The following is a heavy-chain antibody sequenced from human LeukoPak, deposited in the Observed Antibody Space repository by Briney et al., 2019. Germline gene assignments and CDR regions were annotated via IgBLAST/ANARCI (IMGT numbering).Heavy chain of an antibody. CDR3: ARGKGYGDYEFDY. CDR2: INHSGST. J-gene: IGHJ4*02. CDR1: GVSFSGYY. D-gene: IGHD4-17*01. V-gene: IGHV4-34*01. Sequence: SETLSLTCAVYGVSFSGYYWSWIRQPPGKGLEWIGEINHSGSTNYNPSLKSRVTISVDTSKNQFSLKLSSVTAADTAVYYCARGKGYGDYEFDYWGQGTLVTVSS.